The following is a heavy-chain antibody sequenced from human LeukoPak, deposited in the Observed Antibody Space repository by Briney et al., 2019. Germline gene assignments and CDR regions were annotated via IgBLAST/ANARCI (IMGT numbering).Heavy chain of an antibody. CDR3: AREPSWYYDSSGYFRDAFDI. J-gene: IGHJ3*02. CDR1: GYSFTSYW. V-gene: IGHV3-7*03. Sequence: GESLKISCKGSGYSFTSYWIGWVRQAPGKGLEWVANIKQDGSEKYYVDSVKGRFTISRDNAKNSLYLQMNSLRAEDTAMYYCAREPSWYYDSSGYFRDAFDIWGQGTMVTVSS. D-gene: IGHD3-22*01. CDR2: IKQDGSEK.